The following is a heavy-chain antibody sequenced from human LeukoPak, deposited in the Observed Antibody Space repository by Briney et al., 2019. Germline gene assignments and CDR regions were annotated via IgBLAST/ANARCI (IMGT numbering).Heavy chain of an antibody. CDR2: INSDGSST. CDR3: ARDRVLRQFDY. CDR1: GFTFSSYW. V-gene: IGHV3-74*01. J-gene: IGHJ4*02. Sequence: GGSLRLSCAASGFTFSSYWMHWVRQAPGKGLVWVSRINSDGSSTSYADSVKGRFTISRDNAKNTLYPQMNSLRAEDTAVYYCARDRVLRQFDYWGQGTLVTVSS. D-gene: IGHD3-10*01.